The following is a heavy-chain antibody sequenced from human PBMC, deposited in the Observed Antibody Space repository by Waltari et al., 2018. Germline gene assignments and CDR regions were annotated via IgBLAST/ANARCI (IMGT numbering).Heavy chain of an antibody. CDR1: GFTFSSYA. CDR3: VKWGYDSSGYYSEYFQH. V-gene: IGHV3-23*03. Sequence: EVQLLDSGGGLVQPGGSLRLSCAASGFTFSSYAMSWVRQAPGKGLEWVSVIYSGGSSTYYADSVKGRFTISRDNSKNTLYLQMNSLRAEDTAVYYCVKWGYDSSGYYSEYFQHWGQGTLVTVSS. CDR2: IYSGGSST. D-gene: IGHD3-22*01. J-gene: IGHJ1*01.